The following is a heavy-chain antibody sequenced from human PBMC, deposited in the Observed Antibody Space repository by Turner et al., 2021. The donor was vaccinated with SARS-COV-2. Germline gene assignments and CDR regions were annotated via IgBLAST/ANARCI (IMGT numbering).Heavy chain of an antibody. V-gene: IGHV4-39*01. J-gene: IGHJ6*02. CDR3: AGEVVVLATTHYGMDV. D-gene: IGHD1-26*01. CDR2: IYYSGST. Sequence: QLQLQESGPGLVKPSETLSLTCTVSGGSISSSSFYWGWIRQPPGKGLEWIGNIYYSGSTYYNPYLKSRVTISVDTSKNQFSLRLSSVTAADTAVYYCAGEVVVLATTHYGMDVWGQGTTVTVSS. CDR1: GGSISSSSFY.